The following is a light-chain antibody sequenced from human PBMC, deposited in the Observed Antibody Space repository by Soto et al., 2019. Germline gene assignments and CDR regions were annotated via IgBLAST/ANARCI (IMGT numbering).Light chain of an antibody. CDR3: SSFTSSSTQV. V-gene: IGLV2-14*01. CDR2: EVS. J-gene: IGLJ3*02. Sequence: QSALTQPASVSGSPGQSITISCTGTSSDVGGYNYVSWYQQHPSKAPKLMIYEVSNRPSGVSNRFSGSKSGNTASLTISGLQAEDEADDYCSSFTSSSTQVFGGGTELTVL. CDR1: SSDVGGYNY.